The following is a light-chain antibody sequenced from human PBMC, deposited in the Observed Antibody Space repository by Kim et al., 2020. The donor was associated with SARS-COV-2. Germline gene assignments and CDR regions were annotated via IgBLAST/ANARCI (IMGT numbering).Light chain of an antibody. CDR3: QSADSSGTSVV. V-gene: IGLV3-25*03. Sequence: SPGQTGGSTGSAEAMPKQYAYWYRRKPGQAPVLVIYKDSGRPAGIPERFSGSSSGTKVTLTIGGVQGEDEANYYCQSADSSGTSVVFGGGTQLTVL. J-gene: IGLJ2*01. CDR1: AMPKQY. CDR2: KDS.